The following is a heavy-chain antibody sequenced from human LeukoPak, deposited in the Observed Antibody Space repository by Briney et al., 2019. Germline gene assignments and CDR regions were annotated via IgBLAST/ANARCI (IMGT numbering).Heavy chain of an antibody. CDR2: IYYSGST. Sequence: SETLSLTCTVSGGSISSGGYYWSWIRQHPGKGLEWIGYIYYSGSTYYNPYLKSRVTISVDTSKNQFSLKLSSVTAADTAVYYCARVFGSSWYVDHWGQGTLVTVSS. V-gene: IGHV4-31*03. D-gene: IGHD6-13*01. CDR3: ARVFGSSWYVDH. CDR1: GGSISSGGYY. J-gene: IGHJ4*02.